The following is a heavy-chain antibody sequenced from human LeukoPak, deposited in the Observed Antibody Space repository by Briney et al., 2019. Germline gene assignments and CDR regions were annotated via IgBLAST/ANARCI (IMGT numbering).Heavy chain of an antibody. CDR1: GFTFSSYS. CDR2: ISSSSSYI. V-gene: IGHV3-21*01. Sequence: GGSLRLSCAASGFTFSSYSMNWVRQAPGKGLEWVSSISSSSSYIYYADSVKGRFTISRDNAKNSLYLQMNSLRAEDTAVYYCARDRSEDYGDYAFDYWGQGTLVTVSS. J-gene: IGHJ4*02. D-gene: IGHD4-17*01. CDR3: ARDRSEDYGDYAFDY.